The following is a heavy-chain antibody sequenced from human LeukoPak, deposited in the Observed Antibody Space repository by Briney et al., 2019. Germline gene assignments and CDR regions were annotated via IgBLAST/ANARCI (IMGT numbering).Heavy chain of an antibody. J-gene: IGHJ4*02. D-gene: IGHD2-15*01. CDR1: GYSFPSYW. Sequence: GESLKISCQGSGYSFPSYWIGWVRPMPEKGLEWMGIIYPGDSDTRYSPSFQGQVTISADKSISAVYLQWSSLRASDSAMYYCARRGDDGSPGDYWGQGTLITVSS. CDR2: IYPGDSDT. CDR3: ARRGDDGSPGDY. V-gene: IGHV5-51*01.